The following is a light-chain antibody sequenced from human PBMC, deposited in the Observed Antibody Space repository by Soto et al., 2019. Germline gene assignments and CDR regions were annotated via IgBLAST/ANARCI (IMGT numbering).Light chain of an antibody. CDR1: QSIGSW. V-gene: IGKV1-5*01. CDR2: DAS. Sequence: DIQMTQSPSTLSAPVGDRVTITGRASQSIGSWLAWYQQKPGKAPKLLIYDASSLESGVPSRFSGSGSGTEFTLTISSLQPEEFATYYCQQLNSYPLTVGGGTKVDIK. J-gene: IGKJ4*01. CDR3: QQLNSYPLT.